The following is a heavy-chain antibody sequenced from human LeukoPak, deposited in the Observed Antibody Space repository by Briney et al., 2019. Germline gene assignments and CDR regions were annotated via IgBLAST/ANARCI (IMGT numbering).Heavy chain of an antibody. J-gene: IGHJ4*02. V-gene: IGHV4-4*07. Sequence: SETLSLTCAVSGDSISCCYWTWIRQSAEKGLEWIGRVFISGSTNYNSSLQGRVTMSVDRSKSQFSLRLSSVTAADTAVYYCVRQGYNYGAFNAWGQGTLVTVSS. D-gene: IGHD5-18*01. CDR3: VRQGYNYGAFNA. CDR1: GDSISCCY. CDR2: VFISGST.